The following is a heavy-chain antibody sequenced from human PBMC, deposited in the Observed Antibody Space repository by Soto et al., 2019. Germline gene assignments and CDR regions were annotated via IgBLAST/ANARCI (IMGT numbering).Heavy chain of an antibody. CDR2: ISGSGGST. D-gene: IGHD1-26*01. J-gene: IGHJ4*02. Sequence: EVQLLESGGGLVQPGGSLRLSCAASGFTFSSYAMSWVRQAPGKGLEWVSAISGSGGSTYYADSVKGRFTISRDNSKNTLYLQMNSLRAEDTAAYYCAKDRSGSPRVDYWGQGTLVTVSS. V-gene: IGHV3-23*01. CDR3: AKDRSGSPRVDY. CDR1: GFTFSSYA.